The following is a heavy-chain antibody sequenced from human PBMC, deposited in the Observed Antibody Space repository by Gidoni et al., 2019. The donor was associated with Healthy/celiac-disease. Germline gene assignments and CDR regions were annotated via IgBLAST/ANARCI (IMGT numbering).Heavy chain of an antibody. CDR3: ARGGYYGPDYYYGMDV. CDR2: ISYDGSNK. Sequence: QVQLVESGGGVVQPGRSLRLSCAASGFTFSSYAMHWVRQAPGKGLEWVAVISYDGSNKYYADSVKGRFTISRDNSKNTLYLQMNSLRAEDTAVYYCARGGYYGPDYYYGMDVWGQGTTVTVSS. D-gene: IGHD3-10*01. V-gene: IGHV3-30-3*01. CDR1: GFTFSSYA. J-gene: IGHJ6*02.